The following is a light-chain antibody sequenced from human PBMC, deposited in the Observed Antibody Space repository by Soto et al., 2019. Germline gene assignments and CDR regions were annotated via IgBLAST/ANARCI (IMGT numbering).Light chain of an antibody. Sequence: DIQMTQSPSTLSASVGDRVTITCRASQSIGSWLAWYQQKPGKAPKLLIYKASNLESGVPSRFSGSGSGTEFTLTIRSQQPDDFATYYCQQYNSYSLTFGQGTKVDIK. CDR3: QQYNSYSLT. J-gene: IGKJ1*01. CDR1: QSIGSW. CDR2: KAS. V-gene: IGKV1-5*03.